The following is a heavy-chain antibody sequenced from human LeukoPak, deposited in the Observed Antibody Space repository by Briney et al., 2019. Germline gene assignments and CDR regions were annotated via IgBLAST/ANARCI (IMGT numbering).Heavy chain of an antibody. Sequence: GGSLRLSCEASGFTFSTYWMSWVRQAPGKGLEWVSYISSSSSTIYYADSVKGRFTISRDNAKNSLYLQMNSLRAEDTAVYYCASFDYVWGSYRRFDYWGQGTLVTVSS. CDR3: ASFDYVWGSYRRFDY. CDR1: GFTFSTYW. J-gene: IGHJ4*02. D-gene: IGHD3-16*02. CDR2: ISSSSSTI. V-gene: IGHV3-48*04.